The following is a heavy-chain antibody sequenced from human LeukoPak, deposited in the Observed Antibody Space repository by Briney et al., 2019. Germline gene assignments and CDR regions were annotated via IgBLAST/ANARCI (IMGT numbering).Heavy chain of an antibody. V-gene: IGHV3-7*01. J-gene: IGHJ5*02. CDR2: IKQDGSEK. Sequence: GGSLRLSCAASGFTFSSYWMSWVRQAPGKGLEWVANIKQDGSEKYYVDSVEGRFTISRDNAKNSLYLQMDSLRAEDTAVYYCGRGKSTYCSGGSCYWFDPWGHGTLVTVSS. D-gene: IGHD2-15*01. CDR3: GRGKSTYCSGGSCYWFDP. CDR1: GFTFSSYW.